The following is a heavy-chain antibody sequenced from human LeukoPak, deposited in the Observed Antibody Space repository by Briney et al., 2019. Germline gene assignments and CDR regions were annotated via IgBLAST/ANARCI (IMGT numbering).Heavy chain of an antibody. CDR2: INHSGST. V-gene: IGHV4-34*01. J-gene: IGHJ4*02. Sequence: PSETLSLTCAVYGGSFSGYYWSWIRQPPGKGLEWIGEINHSGSTNYNPSLKSRVTISVDTSKNQFSLKLSSVTATDTAVYYCARGPMTVGASPFDYWGQGTLVTVSS. CDR3: ARGPMTVGASPFDY. D-gene: IGHD1-26*01. CDR1: GGSFSGYY.